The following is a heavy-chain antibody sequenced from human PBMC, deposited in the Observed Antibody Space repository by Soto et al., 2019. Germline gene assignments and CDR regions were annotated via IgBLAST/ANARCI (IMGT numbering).Heavy chain of an antibody. CDR2: ISGSGGST. D-gene: IGHD6-19*01. CDR3: ARRGSGCYYDY. J-gene: IGHJ4*02. Sequence: EVQLLESGGGLVQPGGSLRLSCAASGFTFSSYAMRWVRQAPVKGLEWVSAISGSGGSTYYADSVKGRFTISRDNSKNTLYLQRHSLRAEDTAVDYCARRGSGCYYDYWGQGTLVTVSS. CDR1: GFTFSSYA. V-gene: IGHV3-23*01.